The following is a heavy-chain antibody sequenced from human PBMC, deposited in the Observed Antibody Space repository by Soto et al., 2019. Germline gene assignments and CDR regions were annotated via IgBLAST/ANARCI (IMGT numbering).Heavy chain of an antibody. J-gene: IGHJ5*02. Sequence: QVQLVESGGGVVQPGRSLRLSCAASGFTFSSYGMHWVRQAPGKGLEWVAVIWYDGSNKYYADSVKGRFTISRDNSKNTLYLQMNSLRAEDTGVYYCARDCIRYCSGGSCSVWFDRWGQGTLVTVSS. CDR3: ARDCIRYCSGGSCSVWFDR. CDR2: IWYDGSNK. V-gene: IGHV3-33*01. D-gene: IGHD2-15*01. CDR1: GFTFSSYG.